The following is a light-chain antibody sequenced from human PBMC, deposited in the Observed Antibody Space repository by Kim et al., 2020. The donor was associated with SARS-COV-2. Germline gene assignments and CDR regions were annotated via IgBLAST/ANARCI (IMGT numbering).Light chain of an antibody. J-gene: IGKJ4*01. Sequence: SASVGDRVTITCRASQSIGNWLAWYQQKPGKVPKLLVYSASSLQSGVPSRFSGSGSGTEFTLTIDSLQPEDFATYYCQQATGFPLSFGGGTRVEIK. CDR1: QSIGNW. CDR3: QQATGFPLS. CDR2: SAS. V-gene: IGKV1-12*01.